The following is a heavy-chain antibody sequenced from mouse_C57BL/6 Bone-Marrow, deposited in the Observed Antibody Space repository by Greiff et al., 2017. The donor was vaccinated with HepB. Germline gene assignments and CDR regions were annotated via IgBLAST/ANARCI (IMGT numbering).Heavy chain of an antibody. V-gene: IGHV1-69*01. CDR3: ARGEDYDYDGRYFDV. Sequence: VQLQQSGAELVMPGASVKLSCKASGYTFTSYWMHWVKQRPGQGLEWIGEIDPSDSYTNYNQKFKGKSTLTVDKSSSTAYMQLSSLTSEDSAVYYCARGEDYDYDGRYFDVWGTGTTVTVSS. CDR2: IDPSDSYT. D-gene: IGHD2-4*01. CDR1: GYTFTSYW. J-gene: IGHJ1*03.